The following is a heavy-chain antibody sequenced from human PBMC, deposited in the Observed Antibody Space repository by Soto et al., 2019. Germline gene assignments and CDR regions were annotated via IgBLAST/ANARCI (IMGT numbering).Heavy chain of an antibody. CDR2: FDPEDGET. D-gene: IGHD3-3*01. Sequence: QVQVVQSGAEVKKPGASVKVSCKVSGYTLTELSMHWVRQAPGKGLEWMGGFDPEDGETIYAQKFQGRVTMTEDTSTDTAYMELSSLRSEDTAVYYCATRGITIFGVVIPYGMDVWGQGTTVTVSS. CDR1: GYTLTELS. J-gene: IGHJ6*02. V-gene: IGHV1-24*01. CDR3: ATRGITIFGVVIPYGMDV.